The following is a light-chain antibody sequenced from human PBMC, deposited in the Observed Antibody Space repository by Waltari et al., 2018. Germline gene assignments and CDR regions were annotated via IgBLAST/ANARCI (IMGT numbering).Light chain of an antibody. CDR1: QGISSY. V-gene: IGKV1-9*01. Sequence: IQLTQSPSSLSASVGDRVTITCRASQGISSYLAWYQQKPGKAPKLLIYAASTLQSGVPSRFGGSGSGTDFTLTISSLQPEDFATYYCQQLNSYPPVTFGPGTKVDIK. CDR3: QQLNSYPPVT. J-gene: IGKJ3*01. CDR2: AAS.